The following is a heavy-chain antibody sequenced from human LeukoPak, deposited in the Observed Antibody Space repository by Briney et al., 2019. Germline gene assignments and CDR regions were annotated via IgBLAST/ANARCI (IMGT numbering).Heavy chain of an antibody. V-gene: IGHV3-7*01. J-gene: IGHJ1*01. D-gene: IGHD2-21*02. CDR1: GFTFNTYG. CDR2: INPDGRDT. CDR3: TSWGDTTAEYFQR. Sequence: GGSLRLSCVASGFTFNTYGMHWVRQAPGKGLEWVAHINPDGRDTYYVDSVKGRFTISRDNAQNSMYLQMNSLRVEDTAVYYCTSWGDTTAEYFQRWGQGTLVTVSS.